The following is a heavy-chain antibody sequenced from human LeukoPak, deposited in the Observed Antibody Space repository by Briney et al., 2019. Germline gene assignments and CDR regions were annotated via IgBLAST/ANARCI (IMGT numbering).Heavy chain of an antibody. CDR3: ARRDIVVVPAAIFGAFDI. CDR1: GFTFSSYG. J-gene: IGHJ3*02. Sequence: GGSLRLSCAASGFTFSSYGMHWVRQAPGKGLEWVTFVRYDGSNKYYADSVKDRFTISRDNSRNTLYLQMNSLRAEDTAVYYCARRDIVVVPAAIFGAFDIWGQGTMVTVSS. D-gene: IGHD2-2*02. CDR2: VRYDGSNK. V-gene: IGHV3-30*02.